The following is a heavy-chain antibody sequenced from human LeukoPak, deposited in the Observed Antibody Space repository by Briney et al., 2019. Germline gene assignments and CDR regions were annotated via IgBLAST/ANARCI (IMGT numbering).Heavy chain of an antibody. V-gene: IGHV4-34*01. Sequence: SETLSLTCAVYGGSFSGYYWSWIRQPPGKGLEWIGEINHSGSTNYNPSIKSRVTTSVDTSKNQFSLKLSSVTAADTAVYYCARSYGDYVWFSAFDIWGQGTMATVSS. CDR3: ARSYGDYVWFSAFDI. CDR1: GGSFSGYY. J-gene: IGHJ3*02. D-gene: IGHD4-17*01. CDR2: INHSGST.